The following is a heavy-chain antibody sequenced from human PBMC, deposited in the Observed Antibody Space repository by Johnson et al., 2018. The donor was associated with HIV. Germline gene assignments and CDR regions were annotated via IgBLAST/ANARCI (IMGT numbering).Heavy chain of an antibody. Sequence: VQLVESGGGLVQPGGSLRLSCAASGFTFDDYGMTWVRQAPGKGLEWVSGINWDGDRTGYADSVKGRFTISRDNSKNTLYLQMNSLRAEDTAVYYCARDRVYDLVEMATSMRRDPGAFDIWGQGTMVTVSS. V-gene: IGHV3-20*04. CDR2: INWDGDRT. CDR1: GFTFDDYG. D-gene: IGHD5-24*01. CDR3: ARDRVYDLVEMATSMRRDPGAFDI. J-gene: IGHJ3*02.